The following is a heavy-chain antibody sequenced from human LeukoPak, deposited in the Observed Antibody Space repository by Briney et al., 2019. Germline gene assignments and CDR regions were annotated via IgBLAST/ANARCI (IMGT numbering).Heavy chain of an antibody. D-gene: IGHD6-13*01. J-gene: IGHJ4*02. CDR2: ISGGGDIT. CDR3: AKKSDRSWSDYFDS. CDR1: GFTVSNYA. V-gene: IGHV3-23*01. Sequence: GGSLRLSCAASGFTVSNYAMSWVRQAPGKGLEWVSAISGGGDITFYADSVKGRFTISRDTSKNTPHLQMNSLRAEDTALYYCAKKSDRSWSDYFDSWGQGTLVTVSS.